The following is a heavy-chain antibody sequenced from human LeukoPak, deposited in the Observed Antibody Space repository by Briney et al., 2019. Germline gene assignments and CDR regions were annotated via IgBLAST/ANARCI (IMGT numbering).Heavy chain of an antibody. CDR3: AKDPSSSYGSRCDY. V-gene: IGHV3-15*01. CDR2: IKSKTDGGTT. D-gene: IGHD5-18*01. J-gene: IGHJ4*02. CDR1: GFTFSNAW. Sequence: PGGSLRLSCAASGFTFSNAWMSWVRQAPGKGLEWVGRIKSKTDGGTTDYAAPVKGRFTISRDNSKNTLYLQMNSLRAEDTAVYYCAKDPSSSYGSRCDYWGQGTLVTVSS.